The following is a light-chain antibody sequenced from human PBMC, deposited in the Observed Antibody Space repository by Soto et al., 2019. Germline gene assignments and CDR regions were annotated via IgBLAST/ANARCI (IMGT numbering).Light chain of an antibody. CDR3: QQSYRTPNT. CDR2: GAS. Sequence: DIQMTQSPASLSASVGDRVTITCRASESISIYLNWYQQKPGKAPKLLIYGASSLQSGVPSRFSGSRSGTDFTLTISSLPREDFATYYCQQSYRTPNTFGRGTKLEIK. V-gene: IGKV1-39*01. CDR1: ESISIY. J-gene: IGKJ2*01.